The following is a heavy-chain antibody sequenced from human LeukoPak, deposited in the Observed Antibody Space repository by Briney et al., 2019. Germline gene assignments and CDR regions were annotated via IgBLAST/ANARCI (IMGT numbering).Heavy chain of an antibody. CDR2: ISYDGSNK. CDR3: AKGLRYFDWLSSVDY. D-gene: IGHD3-9*01. CDR1: GFTFSSYD. V-gene: IGHV3-30*18. Sequence: GRSLRLSCAASGFTFSSYDMHWVRHARGKGLEGGAVISYDGSNKYYADSVKGLFTISRDNSKKTPYLQMNSLRAEDTAVYYCAKGLRYFDWLSSVDYWGQGTLVTVSS. J-gene: IGHJ4*02.